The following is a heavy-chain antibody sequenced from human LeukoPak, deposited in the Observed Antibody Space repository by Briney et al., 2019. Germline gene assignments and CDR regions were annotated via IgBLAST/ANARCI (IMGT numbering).Heavy chain of an antibody. CDR1: GFTFSSYW. CDR3: ARESGIAARGDYYYYGMDV. D-gene: IGHD6-6*01. Sequence: PGGSLRLSCAASGFTFSSYWMSWVRQALGKGLEWVANIKQDGSEKYYVDSVKGRFTISRDNAKNSLYLQMNSLRAEDTAVYYCARESGIAARGDYYYYGMDVWGQGTTVTVSS. J-gene: IGHJ6*02. CDR2: IKQDGSEK. V-gene: IGHV3-7*01.